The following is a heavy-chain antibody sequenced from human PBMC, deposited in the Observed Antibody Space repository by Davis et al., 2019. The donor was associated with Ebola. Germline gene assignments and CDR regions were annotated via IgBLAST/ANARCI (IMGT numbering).Heavy chain of an antibody. CDR3: ARAIGNYGGWFDP. CDR2: INHSGST. CDR1: GGSFSGYY. Sequence: SETLSLTCAVYGGSFSGYYWSWIRQPPGKGLEWIGEINHSGSTNYNPSLKSRVTISVDPSKNQFSLKLSSVTAADTAVYYCARAIGNYGGWFDPWGQGTLVTVSS. J-gene: IGHJ5*02. D-gene: IGHD4-11*01. V-gene: IGHV4-34*01.